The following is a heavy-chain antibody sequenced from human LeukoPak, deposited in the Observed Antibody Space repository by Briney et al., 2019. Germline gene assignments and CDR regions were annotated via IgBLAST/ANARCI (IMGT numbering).Heavy chain of an antibody. CDR2: ITPDGSGT. CDR1: GFTFSNYW. CDR3: ARGVVVTATSGNDY. D-gene: IGHD3-16*02. J-gene: IGHJ4*02. V-gene: IGHV3-74*01. Sequence: GGSLRLSCAASGFTFSNYWMHWVRQAPGKGLVWISGITPDGSGTRYVDSVKGRFTISRDNAKNTLYLQMNSQRTEDTAVYYCARGVVVTATSGNDYWGQGTLVTVST.